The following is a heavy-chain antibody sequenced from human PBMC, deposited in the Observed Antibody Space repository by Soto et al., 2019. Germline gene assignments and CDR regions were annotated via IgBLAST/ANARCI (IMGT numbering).Heavy chain of an antibody. CDR1: GFTFSKYG. Sequence: GGSLRLSCAASGFTFSKYGMHWVRQAPGKGLEWVALIWNDGIRKVYVDSVKGRFTISRDNSKNTLDLQMNNLRDEDTAVYYCARDDDNDANALDYWGPGTLVTSPQ. CDR3: ARDDDNDANALDY. V-gene: IGHV3-33*01. CDR2: IWNDGIRK. J-gene: IGHJ4*02.